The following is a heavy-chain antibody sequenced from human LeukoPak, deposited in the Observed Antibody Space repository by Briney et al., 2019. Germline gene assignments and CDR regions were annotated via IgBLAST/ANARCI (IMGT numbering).Heavy chain of an antibody. J-gene: IGHJ4*02. V-gene: IGHV4-59*01. CDR1: GGSISSYY. CDR2: IYYSVST. Sequence: SETLSLTCTVSGGSISSYYWSWIRQPPGKGLEWIGYIYYSVSTNYNLSLNSRVTISVDTSKNQFSLKLSSVTAAHTAVYYCARAAGRFGAPGYWGQGTLVTVSS. CDR3: ARAAGRFGAPGY. D-gene: IGHD3-10*01.